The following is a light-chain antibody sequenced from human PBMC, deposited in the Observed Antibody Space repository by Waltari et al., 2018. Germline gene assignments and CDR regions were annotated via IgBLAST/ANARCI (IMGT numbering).Light chain of an antibody. V-gene: IGKV3-11*01. CDR2: DAS. J-gene: IGKJ3*01. CDR3: QQRFALFT. Sequence: EIVLTQSPATLSLSPGERATLSCRASQYVSTYLAWYQQKPGQAPRLLIYDASNRATGIPARFSVSGSGTDFTLTISSLEPEDFAVYYCQQRFALFTFGPGTKVDIK. CDR1: QYVSTY.